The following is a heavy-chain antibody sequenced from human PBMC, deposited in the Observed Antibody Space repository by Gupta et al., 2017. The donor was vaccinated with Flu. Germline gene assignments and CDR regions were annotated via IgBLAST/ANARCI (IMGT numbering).Heavy chain of an antibody. CDR1: GFSFSNNY. J-gene: IGHJ5*01. CDR3: AKGLAGHDS. V-gene: IGHV3-53*01. CDR2: IYNNGRT. D-gene: IGHD6-19*01. Sequence: GFSFSNNYVTWVRQAPGKGLEWVSNIYNNGRTKYADSVKGRFIISRDISKNIVYLEMDSLRFEDSAVYVGAKGLAGHDSWGPGTPVTVS.